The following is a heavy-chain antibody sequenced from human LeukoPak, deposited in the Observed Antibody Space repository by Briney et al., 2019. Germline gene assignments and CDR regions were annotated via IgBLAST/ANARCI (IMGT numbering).Heavy chain of an antibody. CDR1: GGSFSGYY. CDR2: INHSGST. D-gene: IGHD2-2*01. CDR3: ARGAIVVVPAAIRHWFDP. V-gene: IGHV4-34*01. J-gene: IGHJ5*02. Sequence: PSETLSLTCAVYGGSFSGYYWSWIRQPPGKGLEWIREINHSGSTNYNPSLKSRVTISVDTSKNQFSLKLSSVTAADTAVYYCARGAIVVVPAAIRHWFDPWGQGTLVTVSS.